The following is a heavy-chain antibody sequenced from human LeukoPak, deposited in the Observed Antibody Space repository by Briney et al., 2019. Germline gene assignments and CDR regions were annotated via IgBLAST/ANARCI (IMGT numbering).Heavy chain of an antibody. V-gene: IGHV4-39*01. Sequence: KASETLSLTCIVSGDSICSSSYYWGWVRQPPGKGLEWIGSIFSGSTYYNPSLRSRVTISLNTSKNQLSLNLSSVTAADTAVYYCARQGERPGISAYWGQGTLVTVSS. CDR2: IFSGST. CDR1: GDSICSSSYY. CDR3: ARQGERPGISAY. J-gene: IGHJ4*02. D-gene: IGHD1-26*01.